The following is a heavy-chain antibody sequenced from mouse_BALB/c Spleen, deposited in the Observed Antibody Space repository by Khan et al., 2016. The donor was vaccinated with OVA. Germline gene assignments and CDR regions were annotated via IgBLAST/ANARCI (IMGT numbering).Heavy chain of an antibody. J-gene: IGHJ4*01. D-gene: IGHD2-10*01. CDR2: INTYTGET. Sequence: QIQLVQSGPELKKPGETVKISCKASGYTFTNYGMNWVKQAPGKGLKWMGWINTYTGETTYADDFKGRFAFSLETSASTAYLQINILKNKDTVTYFCARPPYFSYVMVFWGQGTSITVSS. CDR3: ARPPYFSYVMVF. V-gene: IGHV9-3-1*01. CDR1: GYTFTNYG.